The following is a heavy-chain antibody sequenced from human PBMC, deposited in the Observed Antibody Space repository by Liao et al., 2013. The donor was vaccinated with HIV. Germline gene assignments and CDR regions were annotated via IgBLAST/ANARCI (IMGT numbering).Heavy chain of an antibody. Sequence: VQLQESGPGLVKPSEALTLTCTVSGGSMSDYYWNWIRQSPEKGLEWLAYVSDSGSTNYKPSLQGRLTISIETSMNRFSLRLSSVTAADTAVYYCARDASRGAYGRPFDFWGQGTLVTVSS. CDR2: VSDSGST. D-gene: IGHD4-17*01. CDR1: GGSMSDYY. J-gene: IGHJ4*02. CDR3: ARDASRGAYGRPFDF. V-gene: IGHV4-59*01.